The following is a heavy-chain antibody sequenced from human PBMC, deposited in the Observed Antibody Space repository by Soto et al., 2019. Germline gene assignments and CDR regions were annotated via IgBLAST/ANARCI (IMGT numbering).Heavy chain of an antibody. D-gene: IGHD2-15*01. V-gene: IGHV3-23*01. CDR1: GFTFSSYA. Sequence: GGSLRLSCAASGFTFSSYAMSCVRQAPGRGLEWVSAISGSGGSTYYADSVKGRFTISRDNSKNTLYLQMNSLRAEDTAVYYCAKVGVWGGYCSGGSCYPFDYWGQGTLVTVSS. CDR3: AKVGVWGGYCSGGSCYPFDY. J-gene: IGHJ4*02. CDR2: ISGSGGST.